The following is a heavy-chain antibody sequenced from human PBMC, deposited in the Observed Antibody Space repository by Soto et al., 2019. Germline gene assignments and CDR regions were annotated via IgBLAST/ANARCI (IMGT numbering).Heavy chain of an antibody. Sequence: GGSLRLSCAASGFTFSSYGMHWVRQAPGKGLEWVAVISHDGSNKYYADSVKGRFTISRDNSKNTLYLQMNSLRAEDTAVYYCAKAIVLVPAAIYRPRDGGMDVWGQGTTVTVSS. CDR3: AKAIVLVPAAIYRPRDGGMDV. D-gene: IGHD2-2*01. V-gene: IGHV3-30*18. J-gene: IGHJ6*02. CDR2: ISHDGSNK. CDR1: GFTFSSYG.